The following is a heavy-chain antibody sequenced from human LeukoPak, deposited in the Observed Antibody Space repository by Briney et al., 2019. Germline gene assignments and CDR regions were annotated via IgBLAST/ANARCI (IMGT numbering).Heavy chain of an antibody. V-gene: IGHV3-7*02. CDR2: IKEDGSEK. CDR1: GFTFSSYW. Sequence: GGSLRLSRAASGFTFSSYWMTWVRQAPGKGLEWVANIKEDGSEKFYVDSVKGRFTISRDNAKNSVFLQMNSLRGDDTAVYYCARVGATRCFDFWGQGILVTVSS. J-gene: IGHJ4*02. CDR3: ARVGATRCFDF. D-gene: IGHD6-6*01.